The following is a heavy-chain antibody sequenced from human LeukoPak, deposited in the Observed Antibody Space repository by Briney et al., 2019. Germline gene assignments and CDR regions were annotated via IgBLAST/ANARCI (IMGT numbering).Heavy chain of an antibody. CDR2: TYHSGSA. CDR1: GGTISSYN. Sequence: SETLSFTCTGSGGTISSYNWSWNRQPPGQGLEGSGNTYHSGSANYNPSRKSRVTISVDTSKNQCSLKLSSVTAADTAVYYCARHGTTYYDFWSGPRTNEFDYWGQGTLVTVSS. CDR3: ARHGTTYYDFWSGPRTNEFDY. J-gene: IGHJ4*02. D-gene: IGHD3-3*01. V-gene: IGHV4-59*08.